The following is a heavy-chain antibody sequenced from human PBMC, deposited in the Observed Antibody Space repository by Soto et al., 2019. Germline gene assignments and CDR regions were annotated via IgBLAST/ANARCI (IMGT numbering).Heavy chain of an antibody. J-gene: IGHJ6*02. CDR3: ARGRGWYLGYYYGMDV. D-gene: IGHD6-19*01. CDR2: INHSGST. CDR1: GGSFSGYY. V-gene: IGHV4-34*01. Sequence: SETLSHICAVYGGSFSGYYWSWIRQPPGKGLEWIGEINHSGSTNSNPSLKSRVTISVDTSKNQCSLKLSSVTAADTAVYYCARGRGWYLGYYYGMDVWGQGTTVTGSS.